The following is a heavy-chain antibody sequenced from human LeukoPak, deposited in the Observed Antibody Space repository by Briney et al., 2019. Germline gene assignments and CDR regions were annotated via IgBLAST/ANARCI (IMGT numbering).Heavy chain of an antibody. CDR3: ARAPPRGQLWLKYYYYYMDV. CDR2: IKQDGSEK. J-gene: IGHJ6*03. V-gene: IGHV3-7*01. D-gene: IGHD5-18*01. CDR1: GFTFSSYW. Sequence: PGGSLRLSCAASGFTFSSYWMSWVRQATGKGLEWVANIKQDGSEKYYVDSVKGRFTISRDNAKNSLYLQMNSLRAEDTAVYYCARAPPRGQLWLKYYYYYMDVWGKGTTVTVSS.